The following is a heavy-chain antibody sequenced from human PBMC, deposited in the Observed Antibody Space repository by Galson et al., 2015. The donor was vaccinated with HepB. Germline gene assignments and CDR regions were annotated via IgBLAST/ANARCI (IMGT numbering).Heavy chain of an antibody. Sequence: SLRLSCAASGFTFSNCGMHWVRQAPGKGLEWVAVIWYDGGKKYYADSVKGRFTISRENSKNTLYLEMNSLRVEDTALYYCARVAVVTATVDYWGQGTLVTVSS. V-gene: IGHV3-33*01. J-gene: IGHJ4*02. CDR1: GFTFSNCG. D-gene: IGHD2-21*02. CDR3: ARVAVVTATVDY. CDR2: IWYDGGKK.